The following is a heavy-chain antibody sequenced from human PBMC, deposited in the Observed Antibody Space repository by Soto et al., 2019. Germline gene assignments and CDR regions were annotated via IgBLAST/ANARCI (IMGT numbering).Heavy chain of an antibody. V-gene: IGHV4-39*01. Sequence: KASETLSLTCTVSVGSISSSSYYWCWIRQPPGKGLEWIGSIYYSGSTYYNPSLKSRVTISVDTSKNQFSLKPSSVTAADTAVYYCARRNLSITIFGVVITNSPNWFDPWGQGTLVTVSS. CDR1: VGSISSSSYY. CDR3: ARRNLSITIFGVVITNSPNWFDP. J-gene: IGHJ5*02. D-gene: IGHD3-3*01. CDR2: IYYSGST.